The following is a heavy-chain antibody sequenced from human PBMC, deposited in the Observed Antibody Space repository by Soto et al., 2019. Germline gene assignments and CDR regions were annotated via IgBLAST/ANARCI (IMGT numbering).Heavy chain of an antibody. CDR1: GFTFNSYV. J-gene: IGHJ4*02. V-gene: IGHV3-33*01. CDR2: IWYDGSNK. CDR3: ARDLKSGPFDY. Sequence: GGSLRLSCAASGFTFNSYVMHWVRQAPGKGLEWVAVIWYDGSNKYYADSVKGRFTISRDNSKNTLYLQMNSLRAEDTAIYYCARDLKSGPFDYWGQGTLVTVS. D-gene: IGHD2-8*02.